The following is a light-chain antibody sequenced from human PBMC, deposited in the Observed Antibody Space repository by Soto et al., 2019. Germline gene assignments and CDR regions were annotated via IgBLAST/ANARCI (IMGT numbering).Light chain of an antibody. CDR2: EAS. CDR3: QQYNTYSHT. CDR1: QSISTW. Sequence: DIQMTQSPSTLSASVGDRVTITCRASQSISTWLAWYQQKPGKAPKLLIYEASNLESGVPSRFSGSGSGTEFTLTISSLQPDDFATYYCQQYNTYSHTFGQGTNLEIK. J-gene: IGKJ2*01. V-gene: IGKV1-5*03.